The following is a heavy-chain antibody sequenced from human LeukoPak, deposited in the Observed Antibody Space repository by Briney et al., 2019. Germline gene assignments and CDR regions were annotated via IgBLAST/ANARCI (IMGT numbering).Heavy chain of an antibody. J-gene: IGHJ6*03. CDR2: INPNSGGT. Sequence: ASVKVSCKASGYTFTGYYMHWVRQASGQGLEWMGWINPNSGGTNYAQKFQGRVTMTRDTSISTAYMELSRLRSEDTAVYYCARHLGGYYYYYMDVWGKGTTVTVSS. D-gene: IGHD3-16*01. CDR1: GYTFTGYY. V-gene: IGHV1-2*02. CDR3: ARHLGGYYYYYMDV.